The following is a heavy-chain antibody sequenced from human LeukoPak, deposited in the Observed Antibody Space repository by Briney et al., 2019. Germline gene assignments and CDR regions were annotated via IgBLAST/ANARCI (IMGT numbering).Heavy chain of an antibody. D-gene: IGHD3-10*01. CDR3: VRERQRVGDY. CDR1: GLTFSGYW. CDR2: IKQDGSEI. Sequence: GGSLRLSCAVSGLTFSGYWMTWVRQAPGKGLEWVANIKQDGSEIYYVDSVRGRFTISRDDAKNSLYLQMNGLRAEDTAVYYCVRERQRVGDYWGQGTLVTVSS. V-gene: IGHV3-7*04. J-gene: IGHJ4*02.